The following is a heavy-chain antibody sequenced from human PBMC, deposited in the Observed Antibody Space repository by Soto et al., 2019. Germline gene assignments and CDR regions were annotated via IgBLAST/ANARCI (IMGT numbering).Heavy chain of an antibody. J-gene: IGHJ4*02. CDR1: GGTFSSNA. V-gene: IGHV1-69*06. D-gene: IGHD6-19*01. CDR2: IIPIYASP. CDR3: AVAVTGSRSPLAH. Sequence: QVQLVQSGAEVKKPGSSVKVSCKASGGTFSSNAISWVRQAPGQGLEWMGGIIPIYASPNYAQNFQGRVTVTADKVTSTAYLELSRLKFADSAIYYCAVAVTGSRSPLAHWGQGTLVIVSS.